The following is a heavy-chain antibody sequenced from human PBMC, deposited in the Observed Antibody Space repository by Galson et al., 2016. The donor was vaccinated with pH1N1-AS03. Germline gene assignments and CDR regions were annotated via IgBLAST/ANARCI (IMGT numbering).Heavy chain of an antibody. CDR3: ARDRHYDSSGRYFYESEH. Sequence: SVKVSCKVSGGTFSNYAISWMRQAPGQGLEWMGGIHPIFGTQSYAQKFQGRLTLTADDSTDAAYMELTSLTSEDTAIYYRARDRHYDSSGRYFYESEHWGQGTLVIVSS. J-gene: IGHJ4*02. CDR2: IHPIFGTQ. CDR1: GGTFSNYA. V-gene: IGHV1-69*13. D-gene: IGHD3-22*01.